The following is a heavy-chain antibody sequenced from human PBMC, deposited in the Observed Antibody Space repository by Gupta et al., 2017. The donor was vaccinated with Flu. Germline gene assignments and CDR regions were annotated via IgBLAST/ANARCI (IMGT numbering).Heavy chain of an antibody. CDR2: ISGSGGST. D-gene: IGHD6-19*01. CDR1: GFTFSSYA. CDR3: AKDLPLGSSGWILDQNYHDY. Sequence: EVQLLESGGGLVQPGGSLRLSCAASGFTFSSYAMSWVRQAPGKGLEWVSAISGSGGSTYYADSVKGRFTISRDNSKNTLYLQMNSLRAEDTAVYYCAKDLPLGSSGWILDQNYHDYWGQGTLVTVSS. J-gene: IGHJ4*02. V-gene: IGHV3-23*01.